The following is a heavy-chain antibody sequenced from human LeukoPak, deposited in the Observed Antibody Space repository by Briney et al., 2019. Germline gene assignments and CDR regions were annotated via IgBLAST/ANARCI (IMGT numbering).Heavy chain of an antibody. V-gene: IGHV3-74*01. Sequence: AGSLRLSCAASGFTFSNYCMHWVRQAPGTGPVWVSGINTDGTITRSVDSVKGRFSISRDNAKNTLFLQMDSLRGEDTAVYYCLRDPAADGGSWGQGTLVIVSP. CDR1: GFTFSNYC. D-gene: IGHD4-23*01. J-gene: IGHJ5*02. CDR3: LRDPAADGGS. CDR2: INTDGTIT.